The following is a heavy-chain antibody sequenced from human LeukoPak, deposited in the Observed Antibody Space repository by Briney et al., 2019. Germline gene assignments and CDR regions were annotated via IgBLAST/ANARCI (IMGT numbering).Heavy chain of an antibody. J-gene: IGHJ4*02. Sequence: GRSLRLSCAASGFTFSSYSMNWVRQAPGKGLEWVSPISSSSSYIYYADSVKGRFTISRDNAKNSLYLQMNSLRAEDTAVYYCARDLSSSWYITVDYWGQGTLVTVSS. CDR3: ARDLSSSWYITVDY. CDR1: GFTFSSYS. CDR2: ISSSSSYI. V-gene: IGHV3-21*01. D-gene: IGHD6-13*01.